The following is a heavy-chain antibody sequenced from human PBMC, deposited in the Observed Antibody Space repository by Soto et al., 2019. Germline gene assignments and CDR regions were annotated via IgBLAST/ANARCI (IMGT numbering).Heavy chain of an antibody. CDR1: GYIFAKYG. V-gene: IGHV1-18*01. J-gene: IGHJ4*02. D-gene: IGHD5-12*01. CDR3: ARDIVATIGDPPRFDY. Sequence: QVHLVQSGAELKKPGASVKVSCKTSGYIFAKYGISWVRQAPGQGLEWMGWISGYTGNTNYAQKFQGRVTMTTDTSTSAAFLEVRSLRYADTAVYYCARDIVATIGDPPRFDYWGQGTVVTVSS. CDR2: ISGYTGNT.